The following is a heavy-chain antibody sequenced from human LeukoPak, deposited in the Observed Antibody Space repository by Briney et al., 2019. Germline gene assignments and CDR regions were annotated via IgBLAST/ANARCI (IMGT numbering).Heavy chain of an antibody. CDR3: AREPRPVGATSFGYYFDY. J-gene: IGHJ4*02. D-gene: IGHD1-26*01. Sequence: ASVKVSCEASGYTFTSYYIHWVRQAPGQGLEWMGLINPSGGTTVYAQNFQGRVIMTRDTSTSTVHMDLSSLRSEDAAVYYCAREPRPVGATSFGYYFDYWGQGTLVTVSS. V-gene: IGHV1-46*01. CDR2: INPSGGTT. CDR1: GYTFTSYY.